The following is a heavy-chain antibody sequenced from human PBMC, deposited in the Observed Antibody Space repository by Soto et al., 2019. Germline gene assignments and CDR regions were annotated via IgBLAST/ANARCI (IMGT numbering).Heavy chain of an antibody. V-gene: IGHV3-53*01. CDR1: GFIVSSNY. CDR2: IYSGGSA. CDR3: VRDDYGLDV. Sequence: GGSLRLSCAASGFIVSSNYMSWVRQAPGKGLEWVSVIYSGGSANYADSVKGRFTISRDDSKNTLYLQMNSLRAEDTAVYYCVRDDYGLDVWGRGTAVTV. J-gene: IGHJ6*02.